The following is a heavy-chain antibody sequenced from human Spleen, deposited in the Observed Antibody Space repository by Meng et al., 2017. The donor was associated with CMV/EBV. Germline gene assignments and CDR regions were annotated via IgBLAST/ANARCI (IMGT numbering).Heavy chain of an antibody. CDR3: TTDRSLYFFDY. D-gene: IGHD3-16*02. CDR1: GVTFSDAW. J-gene: IGHJ4*02. CDR2: MKSNTDGGTT. Sequence: GESLKISCAASGVTFSDAWMTWVRQAPGKGLGWVGRMKSNTDGGTTDYAAPVKGRFTISRDDSKNTLYLQMNSLKIEDTAVYYCTTDRSLYFFDYWGQGTLVTVSS. V-gene: IGHV3-15*01.